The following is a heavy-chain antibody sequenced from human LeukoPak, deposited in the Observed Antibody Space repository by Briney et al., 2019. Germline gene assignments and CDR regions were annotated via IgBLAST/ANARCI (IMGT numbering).Heavy chain of an antibody. CDR3: ARARGYSGYESKWYYYGMDV. D-gene: IGHD5-12*01. CDR2: IYSGGST. J-gene: IGHJ6*02. Sequence: GGSLRLSCAASGFTFSSNYMSWVRQAPGKGLEWVSVIYSGGSTYYADSVKGRFTISRDNSKNTLYVQMNSLRAEDTAVYYCARARGYSGYESKWYYYGMDVWGQGTTVTVSS. CDR1: GFTFSSNY. V-gene: IGHV3-53*01.